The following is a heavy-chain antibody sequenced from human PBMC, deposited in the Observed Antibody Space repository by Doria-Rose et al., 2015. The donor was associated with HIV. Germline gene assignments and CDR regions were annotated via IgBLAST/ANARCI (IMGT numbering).Heavy chain of an antibody. CDR1: GVSLSSPGMG. CDR2: IFSDDDR. J-gene: IGHJ4*02. V-gene: IGHV2-26*01. Sequence: QVTLKESGPVLVKPTETLTPTCTVSGVSLSSPGMGVSWIRQPPGKALEWLANIFSDDDRSYKTSLKSRLTISRRTSKSQVVLTMTDMDPVDTATYYCARIKSSRWYHKYYFDFWGQGTLVIVSA. CDR3: ARIKSSRWYHKYYFDF. D-gene: IGHD6-13*01.